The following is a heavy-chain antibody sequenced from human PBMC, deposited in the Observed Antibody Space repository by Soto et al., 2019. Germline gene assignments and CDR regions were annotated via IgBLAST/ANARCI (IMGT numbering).Heavy chain of an antibody. CDR2: MNPNSGNT. CDR3: ARWGLHDYGDSVDWYFDL. J-gene: IGHJ2*01. CDR1: GYTFTSYD. Sequence: QVQLVQSGAEVKKPGASVKVSCKASGYTFTSYDINWVRQATGQGLEWMGWMNPNSGNTGYAQKFKGRVTMTRNTSISTAYMELSSLRSEDTAVYYCARWGLHDYGDSVDWYFDLWGRGTLVTVSS. D-gene: IGHD4-17*01. V-gene: IGHV1-8*01.